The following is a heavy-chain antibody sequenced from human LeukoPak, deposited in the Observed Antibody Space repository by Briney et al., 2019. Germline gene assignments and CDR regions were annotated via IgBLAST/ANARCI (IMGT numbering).Heavy chain of an antibody. CDR1: RFTFCSYS. Sequence: GVSLRLSCVASRFTFCSYSMNCVRQAPGKGRVWGSSISSSSSYIYYTDSLRGRFTISGDIAKNSLYLQMNSLRAKDTAFYFCAELGIPMIGGVWGKGNPVTISS. CDR2: ISSSSSYI. CDR3: AELGIPMIGGV. V-gene: IGHV3-21*01. D-gene: IGHD3-10*02. J-gene: IGHJ6*03.